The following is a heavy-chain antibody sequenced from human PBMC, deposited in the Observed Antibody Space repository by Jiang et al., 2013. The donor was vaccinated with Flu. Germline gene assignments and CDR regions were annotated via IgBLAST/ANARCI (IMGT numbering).Heavy chain of an antibody. V-gene: IGHV3-30*18. CDR3: ANGGSSGTRYYYYGNGR. J-gene: IGHJ6*02. Sequence: VQLLESGGGVVQPGRSLRLSCAASGFTFSSYGMHWVRQAPGKGLEWVAVISYDGSNKYYADSVKGRFTISRDNSKNTLYLQMNSLRAEDTAVYYCANGGSSGTRYYYYGNGRLGPRDHGHRLL. CDR1: GFTFSSYG. CDR2: ISYDGSNK. D-gene: IGHD3-10*01.